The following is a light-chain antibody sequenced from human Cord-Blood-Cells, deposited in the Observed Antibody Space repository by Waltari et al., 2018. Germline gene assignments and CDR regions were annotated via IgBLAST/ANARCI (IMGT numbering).Light chain of an antibody. J-gene: IGKJ1*01. Sequence: EIVLSQSPDFPSVTPKEKVTITCQASPNISSSLHWYQQKPEQSPKLLIKYASQSISGVPARFSGSGSGTDFTLTINSLEAEDAAAYYCHQSSSLPWTFGQGTKVEIK. CDR2: YAS. CDR3: HQSSSLPWT. V-gene: IGKV6D-21*02. CDR1: PNISSS.